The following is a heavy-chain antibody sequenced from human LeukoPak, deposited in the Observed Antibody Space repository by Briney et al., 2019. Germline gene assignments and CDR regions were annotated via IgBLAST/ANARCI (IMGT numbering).Heavy chain of an antibody. CDR2: IIPIFGTA. J-gene: IGHJ5*02. D-gene: IGHD2-15*01. CDR3: ASLSISYCSGGSCYSGWFDP. V-gene: IGHV1-69*13. Sequence: GASVKVSCKASGGTFSSYAISWVRQAPGQGPEWMGGIIPIFGTANYAQKSQGRVTITADESTSTAYMELSSLRSEDTAVYYCASLSISYCSGGSCYSGWFDPWGQGTLVTVSS. CDR1: GGTFSSYA.